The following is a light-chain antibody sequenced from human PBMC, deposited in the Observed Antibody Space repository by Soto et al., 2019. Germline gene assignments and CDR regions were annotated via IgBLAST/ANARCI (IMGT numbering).Light chain of an antibody. Sequence: DIVLTQSPGTLSLSPGERATLSCRASQSVGTNYIAWYQQKPGQAPRLLIYDASSRATGIPDRFSGSGSGTDFTLTINRLEPEDFAVYYCQQCATPPLTFGQGTRVEIK. CDR2: DAS. CDR3: QQCATPPLT. J-gene: IGKJ1*01. CDR1: QSVGTNY. V-gene: IGKV3-20*01.